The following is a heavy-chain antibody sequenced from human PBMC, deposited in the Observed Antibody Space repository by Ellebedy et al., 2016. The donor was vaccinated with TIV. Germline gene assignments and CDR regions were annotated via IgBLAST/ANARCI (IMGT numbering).Heavy chain of an antibody. CDR2: INPNSGGT. CDR1: GYTFTGYY. J-gene: IGHJ4*02. Sequence: AASVKVSCKASGYTFTGYYMHWVRQSPGQGLEWMGWINPNSGGTNYAQKFQGRVTMTRDTSISTAYMELSRLRSDDTAVYYCARDQSSGYEEFDYWGQGTLVTVSS. CDR3: ARDQSSGYEEFDY. V-gene: IGHV1-2*02. D-gene: IGHD5-12*01.